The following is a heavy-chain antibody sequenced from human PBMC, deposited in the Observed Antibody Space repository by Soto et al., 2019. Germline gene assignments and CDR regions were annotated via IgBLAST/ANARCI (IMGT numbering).Heavy chain of an antibody. CDR3: VRRYGGTLDY. D-gene: IGHD4-17*01. V-gene: IGHV4-59*12. CDR2: IYYSGST. CDR1: GGSISSYY. Sequence: QVQLQESGPGLVKPSETLSLTCTVSGGSISSYYWSWIRQPPGKGLEWIGYIYYSGSTDYNPSLTSRVTISEDKSRHHFSLKLSSVTAAETAVYYCVRRYGGTLDYWGQGTLVTVSS. J-gene: IGHJ4*02.